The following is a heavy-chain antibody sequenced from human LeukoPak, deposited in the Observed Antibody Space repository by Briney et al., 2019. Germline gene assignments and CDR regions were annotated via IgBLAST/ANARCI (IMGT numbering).Heavy chain of an antibody. CDR2: IWKEGNKS. J-gene: IGHJ4*02. CDR3: ATDSIGPATDFDY. CDR1: GFTFSAYG. V-gene: IGHV3-33*01. Sequence: GRSLTLSCAASGFTFSAYGMHWVRQAPGKGLEWVAVIWKEGNKSYNSDSVKGRFTISRDNSKNTLYLQMNSLRADDTAVYYCATDSIGPATDFDYWGQGTLVTVSS. D-gene: IGHD2-2*01.